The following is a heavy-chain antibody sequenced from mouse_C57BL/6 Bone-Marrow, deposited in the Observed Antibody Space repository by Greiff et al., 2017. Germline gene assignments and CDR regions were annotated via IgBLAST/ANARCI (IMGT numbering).Heavy chain of an antibody. CDR2: IHPNRGSP. D-gene: IGHD2-1*01. CDR3: ARRAPCYYGNAYYCDY. J-gene: IGHJ2*01. V-gene: IGHV1-64*01. Sequence: QVQLQQPGAELVKPGASVKLSCKASGYTFTRYWMHWVTQRPGQGLEWIGMIHPNRGSPNYNEKFKSKATLTVDNSSSTAYMQLSRLTSEDSAVYYCARRAPCYYGNAYYCDYWGQGTTLTVSS. CDR1: GYTFTRYW.